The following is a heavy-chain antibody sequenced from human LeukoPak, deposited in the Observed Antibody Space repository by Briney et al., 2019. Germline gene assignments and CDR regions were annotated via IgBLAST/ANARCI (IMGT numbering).Heavy chain of an antibody. V-gene: IGHV4-61*02. CDR1: GGSISSGSYY. J-gene: IGHJ5*02. CDR2: IYTSGST. CDR3: AMGTRGDTYYYGSGSYFWFDP. Sequence: SETLSLTCTVSGGSISSGSYYWSWIRQPAGKGLEWIGRIYTSGSTNYNPSLKSRVTISVDTSKNQFSLKLSSVTAADTAVYYCAMGTRGDTYYYGSGSYFWFDPWGQGTLVTVSS. D-gene: IGHD3-10*01.